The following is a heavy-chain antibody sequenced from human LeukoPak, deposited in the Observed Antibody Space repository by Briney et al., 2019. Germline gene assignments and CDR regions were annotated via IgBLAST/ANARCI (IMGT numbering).Heavy chain of an antibody. J-gene: IGHJ4*02. CDR2: ISSNGDNT. CDR1: GFTFSTYV. CDR3: VRGTGY. Sequence: GGSLRLSCSVSGFTFSTYVMHWVRQAPGKGLEYVSAISSNGDNTYYADSVKGRFTISRDNSKNTLYLQMSSLRADDTAVYYCVRGTGYWSQGTLVTVSS. V-gene: IGHV3-64D*06.